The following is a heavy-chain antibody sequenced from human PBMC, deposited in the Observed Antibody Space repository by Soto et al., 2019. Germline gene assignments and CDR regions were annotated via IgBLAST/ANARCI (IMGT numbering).Heavy chain of an antibody. D-gene: IGHD1-26*01. J-gene: IGHJ3*02. CDR1: GFPFSNYG. CDR3: AREAGDHDAFDI. CDR2: IWYDGSNK. Sequence: GGSLRLSCAASGFPFSNYGMHWVRQAPGKGLEWVAVIWYDGSNKDYADSVKGRFTISRDNSKNTLYLQMNSLRVEDTAVYYCAREAGDHDAFDIWGQGTMVTVSS. V-gene: IGHV3-33*01.